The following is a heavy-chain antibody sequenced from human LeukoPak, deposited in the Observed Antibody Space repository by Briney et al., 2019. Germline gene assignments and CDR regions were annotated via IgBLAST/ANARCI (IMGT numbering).Heavy chain of an antibody. CDR2: IYTSGST. CDR1: GGSISSYY. CDR3: AREEDSSSWYNAGSMDV. D-gene: IGHD6-13*01. J-gene: IGHJ6*02. Sequence: SETLSLTYTVSGGSISSYYWSWIRQPAGKGLEWIGRIYTSGSTNYNPSLKSRVTMSVDTSKNQFSLKLSSVTAADTAVYYCAREEDSSSWYNAGSMDVWGQGTTVTVSS. V-gene: IGHV4-4*07.